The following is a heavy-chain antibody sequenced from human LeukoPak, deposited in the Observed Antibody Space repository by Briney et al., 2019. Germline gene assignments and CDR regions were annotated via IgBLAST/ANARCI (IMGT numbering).Heavy chain of an antibody. Sequence: PGGSLRLSCGASGFTFSRYGMHWVRQAPGKGLECVTYIRKDGSDKYYADSVKGRFTISRDSSKNMVYLQMTSLRAEDTALYYCAKDSNWAFDYWGQGTLVSVSS. CDR3: AKDSNWAFDY. V-gene: IGHV3-30*02. CDR1: GFTFSRYG. D-gene: IGHD7-27*01. CDR2: IRKDGSDK. J-gene: IGHJ4*02.